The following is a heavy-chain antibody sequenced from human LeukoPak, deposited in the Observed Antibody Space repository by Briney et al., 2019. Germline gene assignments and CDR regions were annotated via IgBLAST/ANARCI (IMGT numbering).Heavy chain of an antibody. CDR1: GGTFSSYA. Sequence: SVKVSCKASGGTFSSYAISWVRQAPGQGLEWMGRIIPIFGTANYAQKFRGRVTMTTETSTSTAYMELRSLRSDDTAVYYCARDLAIYCSSITCYSLYDYWGQGTLVTVSS. CDR2: IIPIFGTA. J-gene: IGHJ4*02. D-gene: IGHD2-2*01. V-gene: IGHV1-69*05. CDR3: ARDLAIYCSSITCYSLYDY.